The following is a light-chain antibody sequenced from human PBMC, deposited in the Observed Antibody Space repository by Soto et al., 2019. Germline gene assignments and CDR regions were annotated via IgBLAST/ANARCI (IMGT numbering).Light chain of an antibody. CDR2: DVS. Sequence: QSALTQPRSVSGSPGQSVTISCTGTSSDVGGYNSVSWYQQHPSKAPRLMIYDVSKRPSGVPDRFFGSKSGSTASLTISGLQAEDEADYYCCSYAGSYTWVFGGGTMLTVL. V-gene: IGLV2-11*01. CDR3: CSYAGSYTWV. CDR1: SSDVGGYNS. J-gene: IGLJ3*02.